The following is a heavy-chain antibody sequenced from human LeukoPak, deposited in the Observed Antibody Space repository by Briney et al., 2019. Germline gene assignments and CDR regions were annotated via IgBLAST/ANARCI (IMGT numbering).Heavy chain of an antibody. CDR3: ARQTGSGLFILP. Sequence: PSETLSLTCTVSGVSISSSNSYWGWIRRPPGKGLEWIGSIYYSGNTYYNASIKSQVSISIDTSKNQFSLRLTSVTAADTAVYYCARQTGSGLFILPGGRGTLVTVSS. J-gene: IGHJ4*02. CDR2: IYYSGNT. D-gene: IGHD3/OR15-3a*01. CDR1: GVSISSSNSY. V-gene: IGHV4-39*01.